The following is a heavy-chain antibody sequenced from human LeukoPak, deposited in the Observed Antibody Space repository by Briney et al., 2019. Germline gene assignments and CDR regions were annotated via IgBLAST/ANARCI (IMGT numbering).Heavy chain of an antibody. D-gene: IGHD6-19*01. CDR2: ISASRGST. V-gene: IGHV3-23*01. Sequence: GGSLRLSCAASGFTFSNYAMTWVRQAPGKGLEWVSAISASRGSTYYADSVKGRFTISRDNSKNTLYLQMNSLRAEDTAVYYCAKEVKRYRIAVADAFDIWGQGTMVTVSS. CDR3: AKEVKRYRIAVADAFDI. CDR1: GFTFSNYA. J-gene: IGHJ3*02.